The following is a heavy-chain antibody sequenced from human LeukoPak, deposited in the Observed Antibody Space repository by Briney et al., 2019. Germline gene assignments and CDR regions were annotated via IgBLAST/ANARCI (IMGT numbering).Heavy chain of an antibody. CDR1: GFTVSNYD. CDR2: ISSDQTNK. V-gene: IGHV3-30-3*01. Sequence: GGSLGLSCVASGFTVSNYDMHWVRQAPGKGLEWVAIISSDQTNKNYADSVKGRFTISRDNSENTLYLQMNRLRAEDTAVYYCAKVLVNDRSGDDAFDIWGQGTMVTVSS. CDR3: AKVLVNDRSGDDAFDI. J-gene: IGHJ3*02. D-gene: IGHD3-22*01.